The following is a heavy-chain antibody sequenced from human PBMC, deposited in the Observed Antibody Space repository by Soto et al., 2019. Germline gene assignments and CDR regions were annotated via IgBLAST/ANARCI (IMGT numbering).Heavy chain of an antibody. CDR1: GFTFDDYA. CDR2: ISWNSGSI. J-gene: IGHJ3*02. V-gene: IGHV3-9*01. D-gene: IGHD2-15*01. Sequence: EVQLVESGGGLVQPGRSLRLSCAASGFTFDDYAMHWVRQAPGKGLEWVSGISWNSGSIGYADSVKGRFTISRDNAKNSLDMKMNSLRAEDTALYYCAKDWSYCSGGSCYSNAFDIWGQGTMVTVSS. CDR3: AKDWSYCSGGSCYSNAFDI.